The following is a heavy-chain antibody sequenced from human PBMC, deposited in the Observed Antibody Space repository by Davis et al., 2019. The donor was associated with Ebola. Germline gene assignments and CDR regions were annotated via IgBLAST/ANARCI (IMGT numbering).Heavy chain of an antibody. CDR2: IIPIFGTA. D-gene: IGHD2-15*01. CDR1: GGTFITYA. CDR3: ARLAGRYCSGGSCHHYYYGMDV. V-gene: IGHV1-69*06. Sequence: SVKVSCKASGGTFITYAITWVRQAPGQGLEWMGGIIPIFGTANYAQKFQGRVTITADKSTSTAYMELSSLRSEDTAVYYCARLAGRYCSGGSCHHYYYGMDVWGQGTTVTVSS. J-gene: IGHJ6*02.